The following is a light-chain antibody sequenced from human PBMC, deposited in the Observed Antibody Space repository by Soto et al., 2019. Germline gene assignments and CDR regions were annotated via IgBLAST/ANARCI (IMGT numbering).Light chain of an antibody. CDR3: CSYVGSDTSFV. Sequence: QSALTQPRSVSGSPGQSVTISCTGTTSDVGGYNFVSWYQQRPGKVPKLMIYDVSIRPSGVPDRFSGSKSGNTASLTISGLXAEDEAAYYCCSYVGSDTSFVFGSGTKVTVL. J-gene: IGLJ1*01. V-gene: IGLV2-11*01. CDR2: DVS. CDR1: TSDVGGYNF.